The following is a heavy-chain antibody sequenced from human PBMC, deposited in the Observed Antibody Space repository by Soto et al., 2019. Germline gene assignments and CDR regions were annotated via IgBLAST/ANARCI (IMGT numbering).Heavy chain of an antibody. CDR2: IYYSGST. J-gene: IGHJ3*01. CDR1: GGSISSDY. Sequence: QVQLQESGPGLVKPSETLSLTCTVSGGSISSDYWSWIRQPPGKGLEWIGYIYYSGSTCYNPSLKSRVTISVDTSKTQFSLTLTSVTAADTAVYYCARETYVSSSQINAFDVWGQGTLVSVSS. CDR3: ARETYVSSSQINAFDV. V-gene: IGHV4-59*01. D-gene: IGHD6-13*01.